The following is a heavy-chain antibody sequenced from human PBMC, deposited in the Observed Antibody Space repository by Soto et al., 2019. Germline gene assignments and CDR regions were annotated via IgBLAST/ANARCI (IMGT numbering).Heavy chain of an antibody. CDR3: ARGRRVTIFGVVHYYYMDV. Sequence: GASVKVSCKASGYTFTSYDINWVRQATGQGLEWMGWMNPNSGNTGYAQKFQGRVTMTRNTSISTAYMELSSLRSEDTAVYYCARGRRVTIFGVVHYYYMDVWGKGTTVTVS. D-gene: IGHD3-3*01. CDR2: MNPNSGNT. CDR1: GYTFTSYD. J-gene: IGHJ6*03. V-gene: IGHV1-8*01.